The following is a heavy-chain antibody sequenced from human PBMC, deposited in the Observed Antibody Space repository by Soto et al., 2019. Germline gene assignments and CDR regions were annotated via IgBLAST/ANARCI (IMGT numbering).Heavy chain of an antibody. Sequence: VQLVESGGGLVQPGRSLRLSCAASGFTFDDYAMHWVRQAPGKGLEWVSGISWNSGSIGYADSVKGRFTISRDNAKNSLYLQMNSLRAEDTALYYCAKALEQQLVHPLDYWGQGTLVTVSS. CDR3: AKALEQQLVHPLDY. CDR1: GFTFDDYA. V-gene: IGHV3-9*01. D-gene: IGHD6-13*01. CDR2: ISWNSGSI. J-gene: IGHJ4*02.